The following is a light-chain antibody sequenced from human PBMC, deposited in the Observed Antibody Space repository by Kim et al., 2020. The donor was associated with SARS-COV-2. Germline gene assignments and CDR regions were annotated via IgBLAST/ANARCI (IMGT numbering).Light chain of an antibody. CDR3: QVWDSSSV. V-gene: IGLV3-21*04. Sequence: VSEAPGKTARITCGGNNIGSKSVHWYQQKPGQAPVLVIYYDSDRPSGIPERFSGSNSGNTATLTISRVEAGDEADYYCQVWDSSSVFGTGTKVTVL. J-gene: IGLJ1*01. CDR2: YDS. CDR1: NIGSKS.